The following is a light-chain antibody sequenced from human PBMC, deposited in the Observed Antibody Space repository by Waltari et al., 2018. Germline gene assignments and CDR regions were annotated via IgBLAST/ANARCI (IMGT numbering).Light chain of an antibody. CDR3: QQYDTLSIT. CDR1: QDITHY. V-gene: IGKV1-33*01. J-gene: IGKJ5*01. CDR2: DAA. Sequence: DVQMTQSPVSLSASGGDTDTITCQASQDITHYLNWYHKTPGKAPKLLIYDAANWQTGVPSRFSGSGSGTDFPFPISSLQPEDIATYSCQQYDTLSITFGQGTRLEIK.